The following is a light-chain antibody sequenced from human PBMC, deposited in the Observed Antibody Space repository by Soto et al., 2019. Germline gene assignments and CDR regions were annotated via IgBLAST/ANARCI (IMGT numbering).Light chain of an antibody. V-gene: IGLV2-23*02. CDR1: SSDVGSYNL. CDR3: CAYAGSSTFVV. Sequence: QSVLTQPASVSGSPGQSITISCTGTSSDVGSYNLVSWYQHHPGKAPKLMIYEVSNRPSGVSNRFSGSRSGNTASLTISGLQAEDEADYYCCAYAGSSTFVVFGGGTKVTVL. CDR2: EVS. J-gene: IGLJ2*01.